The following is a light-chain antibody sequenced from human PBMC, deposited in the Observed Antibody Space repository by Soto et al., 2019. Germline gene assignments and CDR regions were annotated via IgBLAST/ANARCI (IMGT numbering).Light chain of an antibody. CDR3: QQYNNWPHYT. CDR2: GAS. J-gene: IGKJ2*01. V-gene: IGKV3-20*01. CDR1: QSVSSSF. Sequence: EIVLTQSPGTLSLSPGDRAALSCRASQSVSSSFLAWYQQRPAQPPRLLIYGASYRATGIPDRFSGSGSETEFTLTISSLQSEDFAVYYCQQYNNWPHYTFGQGTTVEIK.